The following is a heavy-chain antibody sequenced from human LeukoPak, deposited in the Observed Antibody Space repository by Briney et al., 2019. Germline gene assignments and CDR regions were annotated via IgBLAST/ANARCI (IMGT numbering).Heavy chain of an antibody. V-gene: IGHV3-48*03. CDR3: ARYGWLVEGPFWYYYYGMDV. J-gene: IGHJ6*02. CDR2: VSSSGSTI. Sequence: GGSLRLSCAASGFTFSSYEMNWVRQAPGKGLERVSYVSSSGSTIYYADSVKGRFTISRDNAKNSLYLQMNSLRAEDTAVYYCARYGWLVEGPFWYYYYGMDVWGQGTTVTVSS. D-gene: IGHD6-19*01. CDR1: GFTFSSYE.